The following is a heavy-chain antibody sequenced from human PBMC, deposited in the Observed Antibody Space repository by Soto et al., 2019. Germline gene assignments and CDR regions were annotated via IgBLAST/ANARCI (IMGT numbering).Heavy chain of an antibody. Sequence: GASVKVSCKASGYTFTSYYMHWVRQAPGQGLEWMGIINPSGGSTSYAQKFQGRVTMTRDTSTSTVYMELSSLRSEDTAVYYCARDSLDYDILTGYYPLSPFFWGTYPGHGMDVWGQGTTVTVSS. V-gene: IGHV1-46*01. J-gene: IGHJ6*02. D-gene: IGHD3-9*01. CDR2: INPSGGST. CDR1: GYTFTSYY. CDR3: ARDSLDYDILTGYYPLSPFFWGTYPGHGMDV.